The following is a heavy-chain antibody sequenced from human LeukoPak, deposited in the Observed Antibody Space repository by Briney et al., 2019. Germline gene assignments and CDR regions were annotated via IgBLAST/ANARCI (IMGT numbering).Heavy chain of an antibody. CDR3: ARDCSGFSCYSRNFDY. D-gene: IGHD2-15*01. V-gene: IGHV3-21*01. J-gene: IGHJ4*02. CDR2: ISSGSSAI. CDR1: GFTFTTYS. Sequence: GGSLRLSCEASGFTFTTYSMTWVRQAPGKGLEWVSIISSGSSAIFSADALKGRFTISRDDAKNLLYLDMNSLRAEDTAVYSCARDCSGFSCYSRNFDYWGQGTLVTVSS.